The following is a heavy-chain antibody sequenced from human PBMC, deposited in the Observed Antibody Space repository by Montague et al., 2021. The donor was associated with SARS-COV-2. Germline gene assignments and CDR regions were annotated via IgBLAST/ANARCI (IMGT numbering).Heavy chain of an antibody. D-gene: IGHD2-21*01. V-gene: IGHV4-34*01. CDR2: INHSGST. J-gene: IGHJ4*02. Sequence: SETLSLTCAVYGGSFSGYYWSWIRQPPGRGLEWIGEINHSGSTNYNPSLKSRVTISVDTSKNQFSLKLNSVTAADTAVYYCARAIQSQPLVVVIAIPRPFYYFDHWGQGTLVTVSS. CDR3: ARAIQSQPLVVVIAIPRPFYYFDH. CDR1: GGSFSGYY.